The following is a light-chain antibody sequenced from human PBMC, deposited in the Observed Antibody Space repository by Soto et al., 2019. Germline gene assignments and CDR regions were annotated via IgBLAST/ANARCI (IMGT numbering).Light chain of an antibody. CDR2: GAS. CDR1: QSLTSGY. J-gene: IGKJ4*01. V-gene: IGKV3-20*01. CDR3: QQYGDSPLT. Sequence: EIVLTQSPGTLSLSPGERATLSCRASQSLTSGYFAWYQQKPGQAPRLLIYGASTRATGIPDRFSGSGSATDFTLTISRLEPEDFGVYYCQQYGDSPLTFGGGTKVDIK.